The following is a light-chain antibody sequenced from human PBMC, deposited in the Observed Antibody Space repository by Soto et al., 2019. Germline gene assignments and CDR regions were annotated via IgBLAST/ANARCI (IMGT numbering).Light chain of an antibody. CDR1: QSVSSSY. J-gene: IGKJ1*01. CDR3: QQYGSSPQT. Sequence: EIFLTQSPDTLSVSPEERATLSCRASQSVSSSYLAWYQQKPGLAPRLLIYDASSRATGIPDRFSGSGSGTDFTLTISRLEPEDFAVYYCQQYGSSPQTFGQGTKVDIK. V-gene: IGKV3D-20*01. CDR2: DAS.